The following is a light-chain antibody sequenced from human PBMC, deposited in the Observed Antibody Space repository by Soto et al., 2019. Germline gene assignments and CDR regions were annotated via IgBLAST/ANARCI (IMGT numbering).Light chain of an antibody. Sequence: QSVLTQPASVSGSPGQSITISCTGTSSDVGGYNYVSWYQQHPGKAPKLMIYEVSNRPSGVSNRFSGSKSGNTASLTISGLQAEDEADFYCSSYTSSGSLYVFGTETKLTVL. J-gene: IGLJ1*01. CDR3: SSYTSSGSLYV. V-gene: IGLV2-14*01. CDR1: SSDVGGYNY. CDR2: EVS.